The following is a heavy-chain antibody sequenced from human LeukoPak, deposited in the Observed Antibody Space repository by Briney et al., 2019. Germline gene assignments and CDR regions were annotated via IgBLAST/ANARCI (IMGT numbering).Heavy chain of an antibody. CDR1: GFTFSSYW. CDR3: ARLGYSSSWYYFDY. D-gene: IGHD6-13*01. V-gene: IGHV3-74*01. CDR2: INSDGYSL. Sequence: PGGSLRLSCAASGFTFSSYWMHWVRQAPGKGLVWVSRINSDGYSLSYADSVKGRFTISRDNAKNTPYLQMNSLRAEDTAVYYCARLGYSSSWYYFDYWGQGSLVTVSS. J-gene: IGHJ4*02.